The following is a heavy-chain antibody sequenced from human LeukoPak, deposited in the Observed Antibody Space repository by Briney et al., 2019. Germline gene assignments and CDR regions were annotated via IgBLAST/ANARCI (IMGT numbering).Heavy chain of an antibody. CDR2: ISSGSSYI. D-gene: IGHD3-22*01. CDR1: GFTFSDYY. Sequence: PGGSLRLSCAASGFTFSDYYMSWIRQAPGKGLEWVSSISSGSSYIFYADSVKGRFTISRDNAKNSLYLQMNSLRAEDTAVYYCARVGLRYYDSSGTSLDIWGQGTMVTVSS. CDR3: ARVGLRYYDSSGTSLDI. V-gene: IGHV3-11*06. J-gene: IGHJ3*02.